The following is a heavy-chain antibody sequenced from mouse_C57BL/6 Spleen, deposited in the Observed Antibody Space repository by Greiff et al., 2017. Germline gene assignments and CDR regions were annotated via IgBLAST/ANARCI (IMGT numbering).Heavy chain of an antibody. V-gene: IGHV2-5*01. Sequence: VMLVESGPGLVQPSQSLSITCTVSGFSLTSYGVHWVRQSPGKGLEWLGVIWRGGSTDYNAAFMSRLSITKDNSKSQVFFKMNSLQADDTAIYYCAKNSDYDSSWFAYWGQGTLVTVSA. CDR3: AKNSDYDSSWFAY. CDR2: IWRGGST. J-gene: IGHJ3*01. CDR1: GFSLTSYG. D-gene: IGHD2-4*01.